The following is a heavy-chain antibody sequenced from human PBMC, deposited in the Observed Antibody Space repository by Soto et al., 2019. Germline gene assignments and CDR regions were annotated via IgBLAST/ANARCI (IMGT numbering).Heavy chain of an antibody. CDR1: GLSFSSDS. CDR2: ISGGSSDI. Sequence: EVQLVESGGGLVKPGGSLRLSCTASGLSFSSDSMNWVRQAPGKGLEWVSSISGGSSDIYYADSVKGRFTISRDKAKNSVYLQMHSLRADETVVYYCARGLGYCNVGSCYGACDMWGRGTVVTVSS. CDR3: ARGLGYCNVGSCYGACDM. J-gene: IGHJ3*02. V-gene: IGHV3-21*01. D-gene: IGHD2-15*01.